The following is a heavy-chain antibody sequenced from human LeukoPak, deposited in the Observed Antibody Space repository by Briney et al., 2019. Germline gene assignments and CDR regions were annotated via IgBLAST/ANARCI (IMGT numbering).Heavy chain of an antibody. D-gene: IGHD1-26*01. CDR1: GGSISNYY. CDR2: IYSSGST. J-gene: IGHJ4*02. CDR3: VRDHRRGSEPRHFDY. Sequence: SETLSLTCTVSGGSISNYYWSWIRQPAGKGLEWIGRIYSSGSTNYNPSLKSRVTVSVDTSKNQFSLKLSSVTAADTAVYYCVRDHRRGSEPRHFDYWGQGTLVTVSS. V-gene: IGHV4-4*07.